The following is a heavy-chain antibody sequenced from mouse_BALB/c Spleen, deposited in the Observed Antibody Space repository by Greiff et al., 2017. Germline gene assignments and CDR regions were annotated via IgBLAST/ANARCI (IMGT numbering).Heavy chain of an antibody. J-gene: IGHJ4*01. Sequence: VKLQESGAELVRPGASVTLSCKASGYTFTDYEMHWVKQTPVHGLEWIGAIDPETGGTAYNQKFKGKATLTADKSSSTAYMELRSLTSEDSAVYYCTRRDYDHYYAMDYWGQGTSVTVSS. CDR1: GYTFTDYE. V-gene: IGHV1-15*01. CDR3: TRRDYDHYYAMDY. CDR2: IDPETGGT. D-gene: IGHD2-4*01.